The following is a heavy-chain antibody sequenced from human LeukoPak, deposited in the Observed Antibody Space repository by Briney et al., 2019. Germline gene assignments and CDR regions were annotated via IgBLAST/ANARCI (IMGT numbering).Heavy chain of an antibody. CDR2: ISWNSGSI. D-gene: IGHD1-26*01. V-gene: IGHV3-9*03. Sequence: GGSLRLSCAASGFTFDDYAMHWVRQAPGRGLEWVSGISWNSGSIGYADSVKGRFTISRDNAKNSLYLQMNSLRAEDMALYYCAKADSGSYYSEYYFDYWAREPWSPSPQ. J-gene: IGHJ4*02. CDR1: GFTFDDYA. CDR3: AKADSGSYYSEYYFDY.